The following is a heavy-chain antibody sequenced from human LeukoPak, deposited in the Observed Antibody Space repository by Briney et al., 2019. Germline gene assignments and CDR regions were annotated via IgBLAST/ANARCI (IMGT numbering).Heavy chain of an antibody. Sequence: QSGGSLRLSCAASGFTFSSYAMSWVRQAPGKGLEWVSAISGSGGSTYYADSVKGRFTISRDNSKNTLYLQMNSLRAEDTAVYYCASLVQQLDPLLKAEYFQHWGQGTLVTVSS. CDR2: ISGSGGST. D-gene: IGHD6-6*01. CDR3: ASLVQQLDPLLKAEYFQH. CDR1: GFTFSSYA. V-gene: IGHV3-23*01. J-gene: IGHJ1*01.